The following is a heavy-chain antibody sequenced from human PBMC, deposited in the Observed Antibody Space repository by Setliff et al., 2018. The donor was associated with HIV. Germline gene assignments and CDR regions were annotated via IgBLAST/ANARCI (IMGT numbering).Heavy chain of an antibody. CDR1: GFTFSSYW. V-gene: IGHV3-7*05. CDR2: KKQDGSEK. Sequence: GGSLRLSCAASGFTFSSYWMSWVRQAQGKGLEWVANKKQDGSEKYYVDSVKGRFTISRDNAKNSLYLQTNRLRAEDTAVYYCASHFGYCSSTSCEGYWGQGALVTVSS. J-gene: IGHJ4*02. CDR3: ASHFGYCSSTSCEGY. D-gene: IGHD2-2*01.